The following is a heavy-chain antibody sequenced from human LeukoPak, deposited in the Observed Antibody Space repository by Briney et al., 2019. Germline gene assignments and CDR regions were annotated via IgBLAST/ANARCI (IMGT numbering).Heavy chain of an antibody. D-gene: IGHD3-10*01. Sequence: PSETLSLTCTVSGYSINSGYYWGWIRQPPGKGLEWIGSIYHSGSTYYNPSLKSRVTISVDTSKNQFSLKLSSVTAADTAVYYCARDYIRTGYGSGSYYTKTDYWGQGTLVTVSS. CDR2: IYHSGST. J-gene: IGHJ4*02. V-gene: IGHV4-38-2*02. CDR1: GYSINSGYY. CDR3: ARDYIRTGYGSGSYYTKTDY.